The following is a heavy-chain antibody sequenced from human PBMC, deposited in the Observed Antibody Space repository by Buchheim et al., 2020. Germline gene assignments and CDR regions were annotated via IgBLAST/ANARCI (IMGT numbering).Heavy chain of an antibody. CDR1: GYSFTGAY. J-gene: IGHJ4*02. CDR2: IYPGDSYT. V-gene: IGHV5-51*01. D-gene: IGHD5-24*01. CDR3: ARRVRDSSGYNFDF. Sequence: EVQLVQSGAEVKRPGESLRISCQGSGYSFTGAYIAWVRPLPGKGLEWMGLIYPGDSYTKYSPSFEGLVTMSVDKSIRPAFLQWRSLRTSDTAIYYCARRVRDSSGYNFDFWGQGTL.